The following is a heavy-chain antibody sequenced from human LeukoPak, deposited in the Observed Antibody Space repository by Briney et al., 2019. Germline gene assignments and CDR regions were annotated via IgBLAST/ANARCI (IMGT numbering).Heavy chain of an antibody. J-gene: IGHJ3*02. Sequence: GGSLRLSCAASGFTVSGNYMSWVRQAPGKGLEWVSVIYSGGSTYYADSVKGRFTISRHNSKNTLYLQMNSLRAEDTAVYYCASSSGWYGDAFDIWGQGTMVTASS. CDR2: IYSGGST. CDR1: GFTVSGNY. V-gene: IGHV3-53*04. CDR3: ASSSGWYGDAFDI. D-gene: IGHD6-19*01.